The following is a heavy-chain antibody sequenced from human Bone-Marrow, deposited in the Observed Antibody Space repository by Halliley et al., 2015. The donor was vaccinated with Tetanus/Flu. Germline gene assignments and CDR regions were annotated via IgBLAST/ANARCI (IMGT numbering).Heavy chain of an antibody. CDR3: ARDRSYIAFDY. V-gene: IGHV3-23*01. CDR2: ISPSGGAT. J-gene: IGHJ4*02. D-gene: IGHD5-12*01. Sequence: GLEWVSGISPSGGATYYGDSVKGRFTISRDNSKNPLYLQMSSLKAEDTAVYYCARDRSYIAFDYWGRGILVTVSS.